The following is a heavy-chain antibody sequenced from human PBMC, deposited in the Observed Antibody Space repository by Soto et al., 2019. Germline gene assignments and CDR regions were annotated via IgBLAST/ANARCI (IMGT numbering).Heavy chain of an antibody. CDR2: IYYSGST. CDR1: GCSISSYY. V-gene: IGHV4-59*08. J-gene: IGHJ6*02. CDR3: ARHGSEIVGPRTYLYYFYGMDV. D-gene: IGHD1-26*01. Sequence: PSETLSLTCTFSGCSISSYYWSWIRQPPGKGLEWIGYIYYSGSTNYNPSLKSRVTISVDTSKNQFSLKLSSVTAADTAVYYCARHGSEIVGPRTYLYYFYGMDVWGQGTTVTVSS.